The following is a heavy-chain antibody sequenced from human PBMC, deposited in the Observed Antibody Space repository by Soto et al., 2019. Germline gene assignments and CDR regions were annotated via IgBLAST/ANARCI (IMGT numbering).Heavy chain of an antibody. V-gene: IGHV1-18*01. D-gene: IGHD3-10*01. CDR1: GYTFSSYG. Sequence: GASVKVSCKAIGYTFSSYGINWVRQAPGQGLEWMGWISANDGDTNYAQDLQGRVTLTTDTSTNTAYMELRTLRSDDTAVYYCARRSRYYYSGMDVWGQGTTVTVSS. CDR2: ISANDGDT. CDR3: ARRSRYYYSGMDV. J-gene: IGHJ6*02.